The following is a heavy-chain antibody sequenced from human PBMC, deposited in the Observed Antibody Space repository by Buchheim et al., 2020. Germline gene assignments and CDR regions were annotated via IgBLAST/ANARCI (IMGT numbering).Heavy chain of an antibody. V-gene: IGHV4-59*01. CDR3: VMGDYEFAN. CDR1: GVSIYSSY. J-gene: IGHJ4*02. D-gene: IGHD3-16*01. CDR2: IYYGGST. Sequence: QVQLQESGPGLVKPSETLSHTCTVSGVSIYSSYWTWIRQPLGKGLEWIGNIYYGGSTNYNPSLKGLVTLSIDTSKNPFSLRMTSVTAADTAVYYCVMGDYEFANWGQGT.